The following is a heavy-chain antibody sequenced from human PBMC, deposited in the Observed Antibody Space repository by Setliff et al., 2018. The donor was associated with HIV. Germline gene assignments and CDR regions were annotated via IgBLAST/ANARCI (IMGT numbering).Heavy chain of an antibody. CDR2: IDHTGST. V-gene: IGHV4-34*01. CDR1: GGSFSGYY. J-gene: IGHJ4*02. D-gene: IGHD6-13*01. CDR3: ARGIAAAEGYFDY. Sequence: PSETLSLTCAVYGGSFSGYYWSWIRQPPGKGLEWLGEIDHTGSTNYNLSLKSRITMSADPSKNQFSLKVRSVIAADTALYYCARGIAAAEGYFDYWGQGTLVTVPQ.